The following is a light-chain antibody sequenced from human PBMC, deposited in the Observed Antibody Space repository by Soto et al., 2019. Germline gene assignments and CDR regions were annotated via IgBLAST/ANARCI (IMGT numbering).Light chain of an antibody. J-gene: IGLJ1*01. CDR2: DVS. CDR1: SSDVGGYNY. V-gene: IGLV2-14*01. Sequence: QSALTQPASVSGSPGQSITISCTGTSSDVGGYNYVSWYQQHPGKAPKLMIYDVSNRPSGVSNRFSDSKSGNTASLTISGLQAEDEADYYCSSYTSSSTSFGTGTKVTVL. CDR3: SSYTSSSTS.